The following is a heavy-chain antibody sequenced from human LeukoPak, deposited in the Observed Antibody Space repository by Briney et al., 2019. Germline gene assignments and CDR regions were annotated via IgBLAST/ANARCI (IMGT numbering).Heavy chain of an antibody. CDR3: ARDLRSGSYLNWFDP. Sequence: SETLSLTCAVYGGSFSGYYWSWIRQPPGKGLEWIGSIYHSGSTYYNPSLKSRVTISVDTSKNQFSLNLGSVTAADTAVYYCARDLRSGSYLNWFDPWGQGTLVTVSS. V-gene: IGHV4-34*11. J-gene: IGHJ5*02. CDR2: IYHSGST. D-gene: IGHD3-10*01. CDR1: GGSFSGYY.